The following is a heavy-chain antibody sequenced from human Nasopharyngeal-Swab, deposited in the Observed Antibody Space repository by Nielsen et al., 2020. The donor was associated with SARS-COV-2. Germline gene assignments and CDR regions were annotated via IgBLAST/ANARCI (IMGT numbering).Heavy chain of an antibody. V-gene: IGHV3-48*03. CDR3: AKVGYSSVDY. J-gene: IGHJ4*02. Sequence: GESLKISCAASGFTFSTYEMNWVRQTPGKGLEWVSYISGTASTIYYADSVKGRFTISRDNAKNSLYLQMNSLRAEDTALYYCAKVGYSSVDYWGQGTLVTVSS. CDR1: GFTFSTYE. D-gene: IGHD6-25*01. CDR2: ISGTASTI.